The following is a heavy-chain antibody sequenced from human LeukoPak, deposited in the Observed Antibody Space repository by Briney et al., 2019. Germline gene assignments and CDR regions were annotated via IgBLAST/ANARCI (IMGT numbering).Heavy chain of an antibody. Sequence: GGSLRLSCAASGFTFSSYWMHWVRQAPGKGLVWVSRINSDGSSTSYADSEKGRFTISRDNAKNTLYLQMNSLRAEDTAVYYCARAEYYYDSSGYVHFDYWGQGTLVTVSS. D-gene: IGHD3-22*01. CDR3: ARAEYYYDSSGYVHFDY. J-gene: IGHJ4*02. CDR1: GFTFSSYW. V-gene: IGHV3-74*01. CDR2: INSDGSST.